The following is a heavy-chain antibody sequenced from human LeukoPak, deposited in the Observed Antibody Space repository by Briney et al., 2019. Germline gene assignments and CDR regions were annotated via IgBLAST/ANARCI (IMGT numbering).Heavy chain of an antibody. CDR1: GFTFSSYA. CDR2: IRGSGDST. D-gene: IGHD3-22*01. J-gene: IGHJ4*02. CDR3: ARGSRYYDSSGYPDY. V-gene: IGHV3-23*01. Sequence: GGSLRLSCAASGFTFSSYAMTWVRQAPGKGLEWVSSIRGSGDSTYYSDSVKGRFTISRDNSKSTVYLQMNSLRVEDTAVYYCARGSRYYDSSGYPDYWGQGTLVTVSS.